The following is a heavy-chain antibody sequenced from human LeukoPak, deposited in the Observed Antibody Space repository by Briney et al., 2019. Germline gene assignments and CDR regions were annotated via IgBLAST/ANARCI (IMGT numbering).Heavy chain of an antibody. CDR1: GGSISSYY. Sequence: ASETLSLTCTVSGGSISSYYWSWIRQPPGKGLEWIGYIYYSGSTNYNPSLKSRVTISVDTSKNQFSLKLSSVTAADTAVYYCARHSENDYFDYWGQGTLVTVSS. CDR2: IYYSGST. CDR3: ARHSENDYFDY. J-gene: IGHJ4*02. D-gene: IGHD2-21*01. V-gene: IGHV4-59*01.